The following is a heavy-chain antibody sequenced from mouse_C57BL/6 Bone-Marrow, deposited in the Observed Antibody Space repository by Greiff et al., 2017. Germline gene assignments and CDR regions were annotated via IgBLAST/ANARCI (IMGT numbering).Heavy chain of an antibody. J-gene: IGHJ2*01. CDR1: GFTFSSYG. CDR3: ARQDLSTMITATGYYFDY. Sequence: VQLQQSGGDLVKPGGSLKLSCAASGFTFSSYGMSWVRQTPDKRLEWVATISSGGSYTYYPDSVKGRFTISRDNAKNTLYLQMRSLKSEDTAMYYSARQDLSTMITATGYYFDYWGKGTTLTVSS. V-gene: IGHV5-6*01. D-gene: IGHD2-4*01. CDR2: ISSGGSYT.